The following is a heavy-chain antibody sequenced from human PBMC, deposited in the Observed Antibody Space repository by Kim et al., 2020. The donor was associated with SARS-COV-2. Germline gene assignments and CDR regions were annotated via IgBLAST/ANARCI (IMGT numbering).Heavy chain of an antibody. D-gene: IGHD4-17*01. CDR2: IYYSGST. V-gene: IGHV4-39*07. CDR3: AGLALMTTVTPGYFDY. CDR1: GGSISSSSYY. Sequence: SETLSLTCTVSGGSISSSSYYWGWIRQPPGKGLEWIGSIYYSGSTYYNPSLKSRVTISVDTSKNQFSLKLSSVTAADTAVYYCAGLALMTTVTPGYFDYWGQGTLVTVSS. J-gene: IGHJ4*02.